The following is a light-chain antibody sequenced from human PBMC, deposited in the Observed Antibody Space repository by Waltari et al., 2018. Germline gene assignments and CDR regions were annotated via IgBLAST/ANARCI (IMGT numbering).Light chain of an antibody. CDR1: QSISRN. V-gene: IGKV3D-15*01. CDR3: QQYNNWRT. Sequence: EVLMTQSPATLSVSPGARATLSCRASQSISRNLAWYQQKPGQAPRPLIYGASTRAPGIPDRFSGSGSGTEFTLSISGVQSEDFGVYYCQQYNNWRTFGQGTRLEI. J-gene: IGKJ2*01. CDR2: GAS.